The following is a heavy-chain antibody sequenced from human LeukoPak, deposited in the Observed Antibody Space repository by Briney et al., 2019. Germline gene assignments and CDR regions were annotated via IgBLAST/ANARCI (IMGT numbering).Heavy chain of an antibody. CDR3: ARGGQGWPYNWFDP. D-gene: IGHD5-24*01. CDR2: MYYSGTT. V-gene: IGHV4-59*01. CDR1: GGSTSNYY. Sequence: SETLSLTCTVSGGSTSNYYWSWIRQPPGKGLEWIGYMYYSGTTNHNPSLKSRVTISVDTSKNQFSLKLSSVTAADTAVYYCARGGQGWPYNWFDPWGQGTLVTVSS. J-gene: IGHJ5*02.